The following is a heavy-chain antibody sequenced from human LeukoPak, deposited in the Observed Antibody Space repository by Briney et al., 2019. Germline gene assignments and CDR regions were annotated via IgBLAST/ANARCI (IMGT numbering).Heavy chain of an antibody. Sequence: GSLRLSCAASGFTFSSYAMSWVRQAPGKGLEWASAISGSGGSTYYADSVKGRFTISRDNSKNTLYLQMNSLRAEDTAVYYCAKHSYYYDSSGYQDAFDIWGQGTMVTVSS. CDR3: AKHSYYYDSSGYQDAFDI. CDR2: ISGSGGST. CDR1: GFTFSSYA. D-gene: IGHD3-22*01. J-gene: IGHJ3*02. V-gene: IGHV3-23*01.